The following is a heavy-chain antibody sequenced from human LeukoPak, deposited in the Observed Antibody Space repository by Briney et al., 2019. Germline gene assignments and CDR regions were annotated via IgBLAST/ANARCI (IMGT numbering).Heavy chain of an antibody. CDR2: IIPIFGTA. D-gene: IGHD2-8*02. V-gene: IGHV1-69*06. Sequence: ASVKVSCKASGGTFSSYAISWVRQAPGQGLEWMGGIIPIFGTANYGQKFQGRVTITADKSTSTSYMELSSLRSEDTAVYYCARVAIILYNWFDPWGQGTLVTVSS. CDR1: GGTFSSYA. CDR3: ARVAIILYNWFDP. J-gene: IGHJ5*02.